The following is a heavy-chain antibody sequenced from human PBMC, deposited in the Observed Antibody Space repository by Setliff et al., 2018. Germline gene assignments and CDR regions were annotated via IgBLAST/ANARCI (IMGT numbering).Heavy chain of an antibody. D-gene: IGHD3-16*01. CDR3: ARVWGGGWFDP. Sequence: SETLSLTCTVSGGSISTTDYYWSWIRQPPGKGLEWIGYIYYSGSTNYNPSLKSRVTISVDTSKNQFSLKLSSVTAADTAVYYCARVWGGGWFDPWGQGTLVTVSS. CDR1: GGSISTTDYY. CDR2: IYYSGST. V-gene: IGHV4-61*08. J-gene: IGHJ5*02.